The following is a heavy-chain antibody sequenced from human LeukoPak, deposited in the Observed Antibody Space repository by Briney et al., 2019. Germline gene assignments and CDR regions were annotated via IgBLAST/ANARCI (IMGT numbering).Heavy chain of an antibody. CDR3: ARDGTLGDYVWGSYRYTIDY. CDR1: GFTFSSYT. V-gene: IGHV3-48*01. D-gene: IGHD3-16*02. CDR2: ISSGSNTI. J-gene: IGHJ4*02. Sequence: GGSLRLSCGASGFTFSSYTMNWVRQAPGKGLEWVSYISSGSNTIYYADSVKGRFNISRDNANNSLYLQMNSLRAEDTAVYYCARDGTLGDYVWGSYRYTIDYWGQGTLVTVSS.